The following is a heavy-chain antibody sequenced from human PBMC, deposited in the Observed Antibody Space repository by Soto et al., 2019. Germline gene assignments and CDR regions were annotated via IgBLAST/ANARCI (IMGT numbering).Heavy chain of an antibody. CDR3: ARAFSDSSSLFDP. D-gene: IGHD6-13*01. Sequence: SETLSLTCDVSGDTISTGGYTWAWIRQPPGEALEWIGHTYHSGNPYYNPSLKSRVIISVDTSKNQFSLKVRSVTGADTAVYYCARAFSDSSSLFDPWGQGTLVTVSS. J-gene: IGHJ5*02. CDR2: TYHSGNP. V-gene: IGHV4-30-2*01. CDR1: GDTISTGGYT.